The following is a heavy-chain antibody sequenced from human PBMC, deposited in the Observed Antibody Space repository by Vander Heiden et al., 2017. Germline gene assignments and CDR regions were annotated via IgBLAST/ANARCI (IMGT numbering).Heavy chain of an antibody. Sequence: QLQLQESVAGLVKPSETLSLTCTVSGGSISSSRYYWGWIRQPPGKGLEWIGSIYYSGSTYYNTSLKSRVTISVDTSKNQFSLKLSSVTAAATAVHYCARHLALITRGWWGHWLDPSCQGTLVTVFS. J-gene: IGHJ5*02. CDR1: GGSISSSRYY. D-gene: IGHD2-15*01. CDR2: IYYSGST. V-gene: IGHV4-39*01. CDR3: ARHLALITRGWWGHWLDP.